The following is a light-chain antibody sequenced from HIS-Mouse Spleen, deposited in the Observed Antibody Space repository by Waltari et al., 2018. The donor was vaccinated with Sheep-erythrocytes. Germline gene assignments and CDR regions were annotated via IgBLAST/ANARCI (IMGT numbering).Light chain of an antibody. CDR3: QAWDSSTAVV. Sequence: SYELTQPPSVSVSPGQTASITCPGDKLGDKYACWYQQKPGHSPVLVIYQDSKRPSGIPERFSGSNSGNTATLTISGTQAMDEADYYCQAWDSSTAVVFGGGTKLTVL. CDR2: QDS. V-gene: IGLV3-1*01. J-gene: IGLJ2*01. CDR1: KLGDKY.